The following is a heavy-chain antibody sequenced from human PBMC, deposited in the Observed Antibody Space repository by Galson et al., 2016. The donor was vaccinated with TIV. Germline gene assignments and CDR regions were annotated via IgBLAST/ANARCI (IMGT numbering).Heavy chain of an antibody. V-gene: IGHV1-58*01. Sequence: SVKVSCKASGFTFTSSAVQWVRQARGQRLEWMGLIVVGSGNTNYAQKFQDRVTITRDMSTGTVYMELSSLRAEDTAVYYCAKDWAETYDYHSDPFDMWGQGTKVTVSS. D-gene: IGHD3-22*01. J-gene: IGHJ3*02. CDR2: IVVGSGNT. CDR1: GFTFTSSA. CDR3: AKDWAETYDYHSDPFDM.